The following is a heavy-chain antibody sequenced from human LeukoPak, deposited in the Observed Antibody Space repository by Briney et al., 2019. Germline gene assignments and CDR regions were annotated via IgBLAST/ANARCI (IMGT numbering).Heavy chain of an antibody. CDR3: ARDMMGATLYFDS. CDR2: INWNSGST. D-gene: IGHD1-26*01. CDR1: GFTFDDYG. Sequence: GGSLRLSCAASGFTFDDYGMSWVRQAPGKGLEWVSGINWNSGSTGHADSVKGRFTISRDNAKNSLYLQMNSLRAEDTAVYYCARDMMGATLYFDSWGQGTLVTVSS. J-gene: IGHJ4*02. V-gene: IGHV3-20*04.